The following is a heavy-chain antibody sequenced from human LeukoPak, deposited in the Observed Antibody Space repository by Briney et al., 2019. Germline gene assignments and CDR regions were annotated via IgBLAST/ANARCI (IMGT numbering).Heavy chain of an antibody. CDR1: GFTVSSNY. J-gene: IGHJ6*02. D-gene: IGHD1-7*01. V-gene: IGHV3-66*01. Sequence: GGSLRLSCAASGFTVSSNYMSWVRQAPGKGLEWVSVIYSGGSTYYADSVKGRFTISRDNSKNTLYLQMNSLRAEDTAVYCCARNRITGTREYYGMDVWGQGTTVTVSS. CDR3: ARNRITGTREYYGMDV. CDR2: IYSGGST.